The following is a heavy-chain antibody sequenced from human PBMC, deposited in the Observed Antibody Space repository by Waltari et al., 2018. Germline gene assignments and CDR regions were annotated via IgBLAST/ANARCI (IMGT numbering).Heavy chain of an antibody. J-gene: IGHJ3*02. CDR2: INHSGST. V-gene: IGHV4-34*01. CDR1: GGSFSGYY. Sequence: QVQLQQWGAGLLKPSETLSLTCAVYGGSFSGYYWSWIRQPPGKGLEWIGEINHSGSTNYNPSLKSRVTISVDTSKNQFSLKLSSVTAADTAVYYCATLGDDISGRPAFDIWGQGTMVTVSS. CDR3: ATLGDDISGRPAFDI. D-gene: IGHD3-22*01.